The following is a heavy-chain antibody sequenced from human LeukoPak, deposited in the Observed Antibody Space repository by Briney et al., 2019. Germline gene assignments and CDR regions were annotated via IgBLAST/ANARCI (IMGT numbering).Heavy chain of an antibody. V-gene: IGHV3-21*01. J-gene: IGHJ4*02. CDR3: ARDERVGSWYNGY. CDR2: ISSSSSYI. Sequence: GGSLRLSCAASGFTFSSYAMSWVRQAPGKGLEWVSSISSSSSYIYYADSVKGRFTISRDDAKNSLYLQMNSLRAEDTAVYYCARDERVGSWYNGYWGQGTLVTVSS. D-gene: IGHD6-13*01. CDR1: GFTFSSYA.